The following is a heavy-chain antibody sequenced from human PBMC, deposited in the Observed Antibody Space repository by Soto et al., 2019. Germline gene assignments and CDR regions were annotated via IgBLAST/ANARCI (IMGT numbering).Heavy chain of an antibody. CDR2: IKTDSGDT. CDR3: ARRSSTYLKEIIYGP. D-gene: IGHD2-2*01. Sequence: ASVKVSCKASRYTFTSYDIFWVRQSPGQGLEWMGWIKTDSGDTHYAQNFQGRVTMTRDTSISTAYMELNNLLSDDTAVYYCARRSSTYLKEIIYGPWGQGNLVTVSS. CDR1: RYTFTSYD. V-gene: IGHV1-2*02. J-gene: IGHJ5*02.